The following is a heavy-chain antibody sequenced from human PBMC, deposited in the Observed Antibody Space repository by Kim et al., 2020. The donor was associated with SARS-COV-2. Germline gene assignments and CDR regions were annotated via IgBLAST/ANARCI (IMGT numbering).Heavy chain of an antibody. CDR1: GGSISSYY. CDR2: IYYSGST. CDR3: ARAAGGSGNSGYDPGGLLYYGMDV. V-gene: IGHV4-59*13. J-gene: IGHJ6*02. D-gene: IGHD5-12*01. Sequence: SETLSLTCTVSGGSISSYYWSWIRQPPGKGLEWIGYIYYSGSTNYNPSLKSRVTISVDTSKNQFSLKLSSVTAADTAVYYCARAAGGSGNSGYDPGGLLYYGMDVWGQGTTVTVSS.